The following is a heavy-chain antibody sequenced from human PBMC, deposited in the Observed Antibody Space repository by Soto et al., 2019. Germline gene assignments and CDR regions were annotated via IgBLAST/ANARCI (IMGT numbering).Heavy chain of an antibody. CDR1: GGTFSSYA. CDR2: IIPIFGTA. Sequence: GASVKVSCKASGGTFSSYAISWVRQAPGQGLEWLGGIIPIFGTANYAQKFQGRVTITADESTSTAYMELSSLRSEDTAVYYCARGEYYYGSGSYNRRDAFDIWGQGTMVTVSS. J-gene: IGHJ3*02. V-gene: IGHV1-69*13. D-gene: IGHD3-10*01. CDR3: ARGEYYYGSGSYNRRDAFDI.